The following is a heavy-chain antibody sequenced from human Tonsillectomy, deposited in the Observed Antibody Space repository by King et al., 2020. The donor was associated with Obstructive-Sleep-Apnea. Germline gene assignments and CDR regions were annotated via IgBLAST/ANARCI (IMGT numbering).Heavy chain of an antibody. CDR3: AKDTTAGYSSGWYSHYPFDY. V-gene: IGHV3-30*18. D-gene: IGHD6-19*01. CDR2: ISYDGSNK. J-gene: IGHJ4*02. Sequence: VQLVESGGGVVQPGRSLRLSCAASGFTFSSYGMHWVRQAPGKGLEWVAVISYDGSNKYYADSVKGRFTISRDNSKNTRYLQMNSLRAEDTAVYYCAKDTTAGYSSGWYSHYPFDYWGQGTLVTVSS. CDR1: GFTFSSYG.